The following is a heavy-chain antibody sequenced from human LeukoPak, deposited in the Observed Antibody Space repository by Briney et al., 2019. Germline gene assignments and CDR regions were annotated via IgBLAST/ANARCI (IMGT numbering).Heavy chain of an antibody. CDR1: GFTFSSYG. D-gene: IGHD6-13*01. CDR3: ARDGRQLIYYMDA. V-gene: IGHV3-30*02. J-gene: IGHJ6*03. CDR2: IRYDGSNK. Sequence: PGGSLRLSCAASGFTFSSYGMHWVRQAPGKGLEWVAFIRYDGSNKYYADSVKGRFTISRDNSKNTLYLQMNSLRAEDTAVYYCARDGRQLIYYMDAWGKGTTVTVSS.